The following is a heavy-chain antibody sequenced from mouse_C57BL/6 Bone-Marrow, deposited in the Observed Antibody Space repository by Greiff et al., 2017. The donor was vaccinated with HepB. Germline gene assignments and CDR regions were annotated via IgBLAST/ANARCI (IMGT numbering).Heavy chain of an antibody. J-gene: IGHJ4*01. CDR3: TNANPYCYALHY. V-gene: IGHV14-1*01. CDR1: GYNIKDYY. CDR2: IDPDDGDT. Sequence: VQLKQSGAELVRPGASVKLSCTASGYNIKDYYMHWVKQRPEQGLEWIGWIDPDDGDTEYDQKFQCKATITADTSSNTAYLQLSSLTSEDTAVYDCTNANPYCYALHYWGQGTSVPVSA.